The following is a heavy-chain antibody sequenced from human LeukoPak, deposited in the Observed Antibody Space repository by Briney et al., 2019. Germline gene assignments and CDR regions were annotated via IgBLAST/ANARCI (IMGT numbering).Heavy chain of an antibody. CDR2: ISGGGDAT. D-gene: IGHD6-19*01. CDR1: DFSFITYA. J-gene: IGHJ4*02. V-gene: IGHV3-23*01. Sequence: PGGSLRLSCAASDFSFITYAMSWVRQAPGKGLEWVSTISGGGDATYYADSVKGRFTISRDNSKNTLYLQMNSLRVEDTAVYYCVKDRDGGWYHYFDYWGQGTLVTVSS. CDR3: VKDRDGGWYHYFDY.